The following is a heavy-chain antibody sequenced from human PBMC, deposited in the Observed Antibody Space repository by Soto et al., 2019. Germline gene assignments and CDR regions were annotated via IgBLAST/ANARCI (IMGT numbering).Heavy chain of an antibody. V-gene: IGHV1-3*01. D-gene: IGHD6-19*01. CDR2: INAGNGDT. Sequence: QVQLVQSGAEVKEPGASVKIPCKASGYSFTYYAMYWVRQAPGQRLEWMGWINAGNGDTKYSEKLQDRVTITRDTSANIVYVELSSLKSEDTAIYYCARGGSGWPLDYWGQGTLVTVSS. CDR3: ARGGSGWPLDY. CDR1: GYSFTYYA. J-gene: IGHJ4*02.